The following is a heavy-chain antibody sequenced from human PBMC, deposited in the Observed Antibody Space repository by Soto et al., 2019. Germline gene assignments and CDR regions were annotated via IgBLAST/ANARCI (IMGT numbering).Heavy chain of an antibody. D-gene: IGHD3-3*02. J-gene: IGHJ4*02. Sequence: SVKVSCKASGVTFDNYVLNWVRQAPGQGLEWVGGIIPSSETTNYAQKFQGRLTLIADANIVYMELSSLRSDDTAIYYCARRHVSSIHFLRFDDWGQGTLVTVSS. CDR3: ARRHVSSIHFLRFDD. V-gene: IGHV1-69*13. CDR1: GVTFDNYV. CDR2: IIPSSETT.